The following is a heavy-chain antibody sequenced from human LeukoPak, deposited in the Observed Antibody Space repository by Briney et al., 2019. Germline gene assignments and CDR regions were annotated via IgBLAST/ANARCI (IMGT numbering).Heavy chain of an antibody. J-gene: IGHJ4*02. CDR3: ARFMGDKHYDY. V-gene: IGHV4-59*01. D-gene: IGHD2-21*01. CDR2: VYYSGST. Sequence: PSETLSLTCTVSGGSISIYYWSWIRQPPGKGLEWIGYVYYSGSTNYNPSLKSRVTISVDTSKNQFSLKLSSVTAADTAVYYCARFMGDKHYDYWGQGALVTVS. CDR1: GGSISIYY.